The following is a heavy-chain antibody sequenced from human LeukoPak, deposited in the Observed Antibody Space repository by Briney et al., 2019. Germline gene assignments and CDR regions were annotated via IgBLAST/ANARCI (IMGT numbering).Heavy chain of an antibody. CDR1: GGSISSSSYY. J-gene: IGHJ4*02. D-gene: IGHD3-10*01. V-gene: IGHV4-39*01. Sequence: PSETLSLTCTVSGGSISSSSYYRGWIRQPPGKGLEWIGSIYYSGSTYYNPSLKSRVTISVDTSKNQFSLKLSSVTAADTAVYYCARHVLLWFGEPTYFDYWGQGTLVTVSS. CDR2: IYYSGST. CDR3: ARHVLLWFGEPTYFDY.